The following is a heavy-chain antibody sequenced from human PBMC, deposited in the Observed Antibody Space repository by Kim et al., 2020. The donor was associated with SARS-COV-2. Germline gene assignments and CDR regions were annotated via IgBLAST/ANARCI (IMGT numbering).Heavy chain of an antibody. D-gene: IGHD3-22*01. J-gene: IGHJ6*02. V-gene: IGHV1-24*01. CDR2: FDPEDGET. CDR3: ATDRREVSSDYYDSSGYQGPAV. Sequence: ASVKVSCKVSGYTLTELSMHWVRQAPGKGLEWMGGFDPEDGETIYAQKFQGRVTMTEDTSTDTAYMELSSLRSEDTAVYYCATDRREVSSDYYDSSGYQGPAVWGQGTTVTVSS. CDR1: GYTLTELS.